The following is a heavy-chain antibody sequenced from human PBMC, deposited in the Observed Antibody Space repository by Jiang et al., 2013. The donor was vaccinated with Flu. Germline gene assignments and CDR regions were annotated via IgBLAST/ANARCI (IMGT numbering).Heavy chain of an antibody. Sequence: KPTQTLTLTCTVSGISLSNARMGVSWIRQPPGRALEWLAHIFSNDEKSYRASLKSRLTISKDTSKSQVVLSMTNMDPVDTGTYYCARIREAASGVNSLYYGMDVWGQGTTVTVSS. CDR3: ARIREAASGVNSLYYGMDV. CDR1: GISLSNARMG. D-gene: IGHD2-8*02. J-gene: IGHJ6*02. V-gene: IGHV2-26*01. CDR2: IFSNDEK.